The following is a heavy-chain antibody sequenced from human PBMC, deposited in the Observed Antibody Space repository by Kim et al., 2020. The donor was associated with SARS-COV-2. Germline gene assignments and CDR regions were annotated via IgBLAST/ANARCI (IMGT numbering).Heavy chain of an antibody. CDR1: GFTFSISS. D-gene: IGHD1-26*01. Sequence: GGSLSLSCVASGFTFSISSIHWVRQAPGRGLEWVAVISYDGSIAFYADSVRGRFTISRDNSKDTLFWQMNGLRVDDTVVSYCARGGSGSPVSPDFYYGLGVWGQGTTVTVSS. J-gene: IGHJ6*02. CDR3: ARGGSGSPVSPDFYYGLGV. V-gene: IGHV3-30*04. CDR2: ISYDGSIA.